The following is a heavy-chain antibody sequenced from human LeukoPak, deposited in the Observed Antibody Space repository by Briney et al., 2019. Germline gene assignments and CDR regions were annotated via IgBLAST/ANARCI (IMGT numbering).Heavy chain of an antibody. Sequence: GGSLRLSCAASGFAFRNYAIHWVRQAPGKGLEWVAFISYDGSIKYYADSVKGRFTISRDNSKNTLSLQMNNLRVEDTAVYYCARDRSEKYSTDYWGQGILVTVSS. J-gene: IGHJ4*02. D-gene: IGHD2-21*01. V-gene: IGHV3-30-3*01. CDR1: GFAFRNYA. CDR2: ISYDGSIK. CDR3: ARDRSEKYSTDY.